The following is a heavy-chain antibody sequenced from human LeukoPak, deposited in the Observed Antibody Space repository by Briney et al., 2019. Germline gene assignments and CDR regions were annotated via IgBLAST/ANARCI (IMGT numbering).Heavy chain of an antibody. J-gene: IGHJ6*02. CDR3: VRVDGDYGYYHYGMDV. Sequence: SQTLSLTCAVSGGSISSGGYSWSWIRQPPGKGLEWIGYIYHSGSTYYNPSLKSRVTISVDKSKNQFSLKLRSVTAADTAVYYCVRVDGDYGYYHYGMDVWGQGTTVTVSS. CDR2: IYHSGST. D-gene: IGHD4-17*01. CDR1: GGSISSGGYS. V-gene: IGHV4-30-2*01.